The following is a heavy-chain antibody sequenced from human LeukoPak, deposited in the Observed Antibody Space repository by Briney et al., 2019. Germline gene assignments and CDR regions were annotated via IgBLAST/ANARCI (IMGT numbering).Heavy chain of an antibody. CDR1: GGTFSSYA. V-gene: IGHV1-69*13. CDR2: IIPIFGTA. J-gene: IGHJ4*02. D-gene: IGHD3-9*01. Sequence: PVASVKVSCKASGGTFSSYAISWVRQAPGQGLEWMGGIIPIFGTANYAQKFQGRVTITADESTSTAYMELSSLRSEDTAVYYCAREGVRYFDRPDCWGQGTLVTVSS. CDR3: AREGVRYFDRPDC.